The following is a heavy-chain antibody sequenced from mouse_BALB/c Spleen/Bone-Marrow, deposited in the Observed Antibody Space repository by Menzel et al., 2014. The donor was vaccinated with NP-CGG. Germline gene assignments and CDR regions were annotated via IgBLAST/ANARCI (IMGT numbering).Heavy chain of an antibody. D-gene: IGHD2-4*01. CDR2: INPNNGDT. V-gene: IGHV1-26*01. CDR1: GYTFTDYY. J-gene: IGHJ3*01. Sequence: AQLQPSGPELVKSGASVKMSCKATGYTFTDYYMMRVKQSTGKSIELIGDINPNNGDTFYNQKFNDMATLTVDKSSITAYMQLISLTSEDSAVYYCARRYMITMAYWGQGTLVADSA. CDR3: ARRYMITMAY.